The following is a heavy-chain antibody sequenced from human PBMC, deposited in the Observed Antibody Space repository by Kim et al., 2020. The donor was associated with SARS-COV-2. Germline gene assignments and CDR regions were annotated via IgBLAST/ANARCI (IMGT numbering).Heavy chain of an antibody. CDR1: GGTFSSYA. D-gene: IGHD6-13*01. J-gene: IGHJ6*02. V-gene: IGHV1-69*13. CDR2: IIPIFGTA. Sequence: SVKVSCKASGGTFSSYAISWVRQAPGQGLEWMGGIIPIFGTANYAQKFQGRVTITADESTSTAYMELSSLRSEDTAVYYCARGHWSGSSWSYYGMDVWGQGTTVTVSS. CDR3: ARGHWSGSSWSYYGMDV.